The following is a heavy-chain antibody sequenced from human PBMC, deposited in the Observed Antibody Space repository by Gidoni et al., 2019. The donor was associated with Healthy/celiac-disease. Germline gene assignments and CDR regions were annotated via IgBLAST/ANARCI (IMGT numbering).Heavy chain of an antibody. CDR1: GGSISSSSYY. CDR2: IYYSGST. J-gene: IGHJ4*02. V-gene: IGHV4-39*01. Sequence: QLQLQESGPGLVQPSETLSLTCTVSGGSISSSSYYWGWIRQPPGKGLEWIGSIYYSGSTYYNPSLKSRVTISVDTSKNQFSLKLSSVTAADTAVYYCATWLSTNGVSDYWGQGTLVTVSS. CDR3: ATWLSTNGVSDY. D-gene: IGHD2-8*01.